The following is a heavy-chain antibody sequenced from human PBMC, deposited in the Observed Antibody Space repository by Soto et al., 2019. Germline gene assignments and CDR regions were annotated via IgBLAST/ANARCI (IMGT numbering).Heavy chain of an antibody. D-gene: IGHD6-6*01. CDR3: ASRSGQLPYYFDY. CDR1: GFTFTNYG. J-gene: IGHJ4*02. Sequence: ASVKVSCKASGFTFTNYGITWLRQAPGQGLEWMGWIRASKGNTNYAQKLQGRGTMTTDTSTSTAYMELMIMRSDDVAAYYCASRSGQLPYYFDYWGQGTQVTVSS. CDR2: IRASKGNT. V-gene: IGHV1-18*03.